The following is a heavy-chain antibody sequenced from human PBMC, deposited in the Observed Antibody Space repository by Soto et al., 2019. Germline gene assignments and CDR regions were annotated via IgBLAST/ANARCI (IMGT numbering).Heavy chain of an antibody. CDR2: VSGTGGSA. D-gene: IGHD4-17*01. Sequence: GGSLRLSCAASGFTFSSYAMTWVRQAPGKGLEWVSGVSGTGGSAYHADSVKGRFTISRDKSTNTLYLHMNSLRAEDTAVYYCARSSAYSDYDLEYWGQGTLVTVSS. V-gene: IGHV3-23*01. CDR3: ARSSAYSDYDLEY. CDR1: GFTFSSYA. J-gene: IGHJ4*02.